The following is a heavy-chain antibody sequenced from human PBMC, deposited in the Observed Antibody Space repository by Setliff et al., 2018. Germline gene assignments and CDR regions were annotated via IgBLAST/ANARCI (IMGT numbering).Heavy chain of an antibody. Sequence: PSETLSLTCTVSGGSINSGDYFWSWFRQLPGKGLEWIGYIYYTGSTHYNPSLKSRLTMSVDTSKNQFSLNLKSVTAADTAVYYCARMSGFAYMDVWGKGTTVTVSS. J-gene: IGHJ6*03. V-gene: IGHV4-31*03. CDR2: IYYTGST. D-gene: IGHD3-3*01. CDR1: GGSINSGDYF. CDR3: ARMSGFAYMDV.